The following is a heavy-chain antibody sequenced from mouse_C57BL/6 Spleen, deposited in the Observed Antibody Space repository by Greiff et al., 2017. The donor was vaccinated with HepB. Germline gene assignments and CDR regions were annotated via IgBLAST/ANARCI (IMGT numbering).Heavy chain of an antibody. D-gene: IGHD2-5*01. CDR3: ARDSNYVGGFDY. CDR1: GYTFTSYW. Sequence: QVHVKQPGAELVKPGASVKLSCKASGYTFTSYWMHWVKQRPGQGLEWIGMIHPNSGSTNYNEKFKSKATLTVNKSSSTAYMQRSSLTSEDSAVYYCARDSNYVGGFDYWGQGTTLTVSS. V-gene: IGHV1-64*01. J-gene: IGHJ2*01. CDR2: IHPNSGST.